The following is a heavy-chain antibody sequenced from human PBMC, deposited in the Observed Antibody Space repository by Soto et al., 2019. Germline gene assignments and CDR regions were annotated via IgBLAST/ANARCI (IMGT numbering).Heavy chain of an antibody. D-gene: IGHD2-15*01. CDR1: GGSISSYY. V-gene: IGHV4-59*08. J-gene: IGHJ4*02. CDR3: ARRYGGTFDY. CDR2: SYYSGST. Sequence: QVQLQESGPGLVKPSETLSLTCTVSGGSISSYYWSWIRQPPGKGLEWIGYSYYSGSTTYNPSRKSRVTISVDTSKNQFSHKLSSVTAADTAVYYCARRYGGTFDYWGQGTLVTVSS.